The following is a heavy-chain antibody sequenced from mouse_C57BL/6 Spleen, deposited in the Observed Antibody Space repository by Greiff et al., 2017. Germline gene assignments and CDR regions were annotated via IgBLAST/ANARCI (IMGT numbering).Heavy chain of an antibody. V-gene: IGHV5-9-1*02. D-gene: IGHD1-1*01. J-gene: IGHJ2*01. Sequence: EVNLVESGAGLVKPGGSLKLSCAASGFTFSSYAMSWVRQTPEKRLEWVAYISSGGDYIYYADTVKGRFTISRDNARNTLYLQMSSLKSEDTAMYYCTRDPSTVVDYFDYWGQGTTLTVSS. CDR1: GFTFSSYA. CDR3: TRDPSTVVDYFDY. CDR2: ISSGGDYI.